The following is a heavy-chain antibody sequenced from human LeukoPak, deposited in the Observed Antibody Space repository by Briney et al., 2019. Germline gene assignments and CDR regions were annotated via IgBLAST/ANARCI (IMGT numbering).Heavy chain of an antibody. V-gene: IGHV4-61*02. CDR2: IYTSGST. CDR1: GGSISSGSYY. J-gene: IGHJ4*02. CDR3: ARVGLYGGKLDY. D-gene: IGHD4-23*01. Sequence: SQTLSLTCTVSGGSISSGSYYWSWIRQPAGKGREWIGRIYTSGSTDYNPSLKSRVTISIDTSNNQFSLKLTSVTAADTAVYYCARVGLYGGKLDYWGQGTLVTVSS.